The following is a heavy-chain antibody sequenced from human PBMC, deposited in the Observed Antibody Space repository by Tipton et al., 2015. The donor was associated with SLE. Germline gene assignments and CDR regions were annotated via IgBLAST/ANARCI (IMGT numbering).Heavy chain of an antibody. CDR3: ARVAPAEVFDS. Sequence: LRLSCAVSDGSFNGYFWTWIRQPPGKGLEWIAEIIHSGVTNYNPSLRSRVTISVDMSKSQVSLKLSSVTAADTAVYYCARVAPAEVFDSWGQGTLVTVSS. CDR2: IIHSGVT. CDR1: DGSFNGYF. D-gene: IGHD2-2*01. J-gene: IGHJ4*02. V-gene: IGHV4-34*12.